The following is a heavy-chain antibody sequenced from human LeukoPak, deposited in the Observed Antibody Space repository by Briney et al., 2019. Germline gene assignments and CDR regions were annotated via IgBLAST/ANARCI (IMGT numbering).Heavy chain of an antibody. CDR3: ARDKSNGIGIVY. D-gene: IGHD1-26*01. CDR1: GYTFRNYY. V-gene: IGHV1-2*02. CDR2: INFNRGDT. J-gene: IGHJ4*02. Sequence: ASVKVSCKASGYTFRNYYIHWVRQAPGDGLEYMGWINFNRGDTNYAEKFQGRVTMTRDTSIDTVYMDLSSLRSDDTALYYCARDKSNGIGIVYWGQGTPVTVSS.